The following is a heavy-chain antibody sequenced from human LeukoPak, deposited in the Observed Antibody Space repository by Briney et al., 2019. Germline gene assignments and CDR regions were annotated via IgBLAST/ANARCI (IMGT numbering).Heavy chain of an antibody. J-gene: IGHJ6*02. CDR1: GFTFSSYG. CDR3: AKDQRQLARYYYYGMDV. V-gene: IGHV3-30*18. CDR2: ISYDGSNK. Sequence: PGGSLRLSCAASGFTFSSYGMHWVRQAPGKGLEWAAVISYDGSNKYYADSVKGRFTISRDNSKNTLYLQMNSLRAEDTAVYYCAKDQRQLARYYYYGMDVWGQGTQVTVSS. D-gene: IGHD6-13*01.